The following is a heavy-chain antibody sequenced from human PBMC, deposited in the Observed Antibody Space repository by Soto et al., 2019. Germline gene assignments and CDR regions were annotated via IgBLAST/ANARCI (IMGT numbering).Heavy chain of an antibody. CDR2: INAGDGNT. CDR3: ARYYDFWSAFDY. Sequence: ASVKVSCKTSGYTFTTYTIHWVRQAPGQSLQWMGWINAGDGNTKYSQKFQGRVTITRDTSARTAYMELRSLTSEDTAVYFCARYYDFWSAFDYWGQGTLVTVPQ. V-gene: IGHV1-3*01. CDR1: GYTFTTYT. D-gene: IGHD3-3*01. J-gene: IGHJ4*02.